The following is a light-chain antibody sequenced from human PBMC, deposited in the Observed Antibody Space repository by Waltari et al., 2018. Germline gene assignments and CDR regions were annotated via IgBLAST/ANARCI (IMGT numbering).Light chain of an antibody. CDR3: QQTYTTPT. CDR1: QNIASY. J-gene: IGKJ2*01. V-gene: IGKV1-39*01. CDR2: AAS. Sequence: DIQMTQSPSFLSATVGDKVTITCRASQNIASYLNWYQQKPGEAPKLLIHAASSLQSGVPSRFSVSGSGTDFTLTISSLQPEDFATYSCQQTYTTPTFGQGTKLDI.